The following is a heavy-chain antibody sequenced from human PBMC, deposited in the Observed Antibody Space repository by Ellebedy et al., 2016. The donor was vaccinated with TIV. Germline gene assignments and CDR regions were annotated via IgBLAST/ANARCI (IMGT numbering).Heavy chain of an antibody. CDR2: IYYSGST. CDR3: ARHSSPGFYYYYMDV. Sequence: SETLSLXXTVSGGSISSSSYYWGWIRQPPGKGLEWIGSIYYSGSTYYNPSLKSRVTISVDTSKNQFSLKLSSVTAADTAVYYCARHSSPGFYYYYMDVWGKGTTVTVSS. D-gene: IGHD7-27*01. V-gene: IGHV4-39*01. J-gene: IGHJ6*03. CDR1: GGSISSSSYY.